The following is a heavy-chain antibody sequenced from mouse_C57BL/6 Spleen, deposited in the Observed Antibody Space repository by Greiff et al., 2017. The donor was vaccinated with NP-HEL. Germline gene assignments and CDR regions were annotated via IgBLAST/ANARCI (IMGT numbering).Heavy chain of an antibody. V-gene: IGHV1-9*01. D-gene: IGHD2-4*01. CDR2: ILPGSGST. J-gene: IGHJ3*01. CDR3: AIGVYYDYTWFAY. CDR1: GYTFTGYW. Sequence: QVQLQQSGAELMKPGASVKLSCKATGYTFTGYWIEWVKQRPGHGLEWIGEILPGSGSTNYNEKFKGKATFTADPSSNTAYRQLSSLTTEDSAIYYFAIGVYYDYTWFAYWGQGTLVTVSA.